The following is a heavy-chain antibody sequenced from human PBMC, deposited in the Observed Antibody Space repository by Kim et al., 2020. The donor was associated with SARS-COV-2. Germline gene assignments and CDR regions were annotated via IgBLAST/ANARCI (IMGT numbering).Heavy chain of an antibody. CDR2: INHSGST. V-gene: IGHV4-34*01. CDR3: ARGGPKGPYYYGSGSYYLSPRKLSYGMDV. J-gene: IGHJ6*02. D-gene: IGHD3-10*01. Sequence: SETLSLTCAVYGGSFSGYYWSWIRQPPGKGLEWIGEINHSGSTNYNPSLKSRVTISVDTSKNQFSLKLSSVTAADTAVYYCARGGPKGPYYYGSGSYYLSPRKLSYGMDVWGQGTTVTVSS. CDR1: GGSFSGYY.